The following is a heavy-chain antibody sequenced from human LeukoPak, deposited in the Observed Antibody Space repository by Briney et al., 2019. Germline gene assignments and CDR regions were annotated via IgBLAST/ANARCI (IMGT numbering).Heavy chain of an antibody. D-gene: IGHD3-9*01. CDR1: GFTFSSYA. J-gene: IGHJ4*02. CDR2: ISGSGGST. V-gene: IGHV3-23*01. CDR3: AKTSTVYFDWLLLGYFDY. Sequence: PGGSLRLSCAASGFTFSSYAMSWVRQAPGKGLEWVSAISGSGGSTYYADSVKGRFTISRDNSKNTLYLQMNSLRAEDTAVYYCAKTSTVYFDWLLLGYFDYWGQGTLVTVSS.